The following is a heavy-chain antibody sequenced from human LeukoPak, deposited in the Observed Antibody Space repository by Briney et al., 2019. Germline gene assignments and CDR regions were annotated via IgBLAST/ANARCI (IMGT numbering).Heavy chain of an antibody. CDR3: ARVEYRGSRGYSVYCFDY. V-gene: IGHV3-30*04. CDR1: GFTFSSYA. CDR2: ISYDGSNK. J-gene: IGHJ4*02. Sequence: GGSLRLSCAASGFTFSSYAMHWVRQAPGKGLEWVAVISYDGSNKYYADSVKGRFTISRDNSKNTLYLQMNSLRAEDTAVYYCARVEYRGSRGYSVYCFDYWGQGSLVTVSS. D-gene: IGHD3-22*01.